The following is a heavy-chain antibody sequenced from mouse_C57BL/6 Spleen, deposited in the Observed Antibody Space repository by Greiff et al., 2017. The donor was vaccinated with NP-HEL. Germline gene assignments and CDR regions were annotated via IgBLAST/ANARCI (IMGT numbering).Heavy chain of an antibody. Sequence: EVQLQQSGTVLARPGASVKMSCKTSGYTFTSYWMHWVKQRPGQGLEWIGAIYPGNSDTSYNQKFKGKAKLTAVTSASTAYMELSSLTNEDSAVYYCTRGYGSSLAWFAYWGQGTLVTVSA. CDR2: IYPGNSDT. CDR3: TRGYGSSLAWFAY. CDR1: GYTFTSYW. V-gene: IGHV1-5*01. J-gene: IGHJ3*01. D-gene: IGHD1-1*01.